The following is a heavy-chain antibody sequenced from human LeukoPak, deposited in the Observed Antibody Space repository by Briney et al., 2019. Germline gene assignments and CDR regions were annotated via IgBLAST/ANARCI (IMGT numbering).Heavy chain of an antibody. CDR1: GGSISSSSYY. CDR3: ARDPPTPVAGTN. J-gene: IGHJ4*02. Sequence: SETLSLTCTVTGGSISSSSYYWGWLRQPPGKGLEWIGSIYYSGSTYYNPSLKSRVTISVDTSKNQFPLKLSSVTAADTAVYYCARDPPTPVAGTNWGQGTLVTVSS. D-gene: IGHD6-19*01. V-gene: IGHV4-39*06. CDR2: IYYSGST.